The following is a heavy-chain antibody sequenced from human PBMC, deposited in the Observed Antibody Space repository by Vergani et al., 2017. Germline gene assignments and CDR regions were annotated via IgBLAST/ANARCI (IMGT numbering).Heavy chain of an antibody. Sequence: QLQLQESGPGLVKPSETLSLTCTVSGGSISSSSYYWGWIRQPPGKGLEWIGSIYYSGSTYYNPSLKRRVTISVDTSKNQFSLKLSSVTAADTAVYYCARRTDIVATIDNAFDIWGQGTMVTVSS. CDR3: ARRTDIVATIDNAFDI. CDR1: GGSISSSSYY. D-gene: IGHD5-12*01. J-gene: IGHJ3*02. V-gene: IGHV4-39*01. CDR2: IYYSGST.